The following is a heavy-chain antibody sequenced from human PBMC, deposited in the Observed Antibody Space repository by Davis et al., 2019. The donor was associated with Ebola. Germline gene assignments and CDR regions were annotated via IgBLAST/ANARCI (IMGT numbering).Heavy chain of an antibody. CDR1: GFAFSSYA. J-gene: IGHJ4*02. Sequence: PGGSLRLSCAASGFAFSSYAMSWVRQAPGKGLEWVSAISNSGDRPYYADSVKGRFTISRDNSKNVLYLQMNSLRAEDTAVYYCAKDLGELRDSWGQGTLVTVSS. D-gene: IGHD1-26*01. CDR2: ISNSGDRP. CDR3: AKDLGELRDS. V-gene: IGHV3-23*01.